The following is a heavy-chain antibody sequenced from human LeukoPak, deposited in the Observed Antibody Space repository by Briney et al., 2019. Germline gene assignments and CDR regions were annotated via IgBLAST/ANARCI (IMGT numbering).Heavy chain of an antibody. Sequence: GGSLRLSCEASGFTFSTYSMNWVRQAPGKGLEWVSSISGSGGSTYYADSVKGRFSISRDNSKNTLDLQMTGLRAEDTALYYCVKGCQNYDFWRFDYWGQGTLVTVSS. CDR2: ISGSGGST. J-gene: IGHJ4*02. D-gene: IGHD3-3*01. CDR1: GFTFSTYS. CDR3: VKGCQNYDFWRFDY. V-gene: IGHV3-23*01.